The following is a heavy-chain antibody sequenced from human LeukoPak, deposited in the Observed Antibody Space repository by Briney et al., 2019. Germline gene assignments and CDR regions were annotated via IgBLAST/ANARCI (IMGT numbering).Heavy chain of an antibody. CDR1: GNSFGDYY. J-gene: IGHJ5*02. CDR3: TRDTGTTGEVKFDP. V-gene: IGHV4-4*07. Sequence: SETLSPTCTVSGNSFGDYYWSWIRQPAGKGLEWIGRIYTSGSTTYNPSLKSRVTMSVDTSKSQFSLNLMSVTAADTAVYYCTRDTGTTGEVKFDPWGQGTLVTVSS. CDR2: IYTSGST. D-gene: IGHD4-17*01.